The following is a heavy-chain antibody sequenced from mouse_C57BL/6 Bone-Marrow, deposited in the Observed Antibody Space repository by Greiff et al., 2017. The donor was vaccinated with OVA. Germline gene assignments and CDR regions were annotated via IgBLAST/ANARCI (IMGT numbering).Heavy chain of an antibody. D-gene: IGHD2-1*01. Sequence: VHLVESGAELARPGASVKLSCKASGYTFTSYGISWVKQRTGQGLEWIGEIYPRSGNTYYNEKFKGKATLTADKSSSTAYMELRSLTSEDSAVYFCARLLCPVDFDVWGTGTTVTVSS. V-gene: IGHV1-81*01. CDR2: IYPRSGNT. J-gene: IGHJ1*03. CDR3: ARLLCPVDFDV. CDR1: GYTFTSYG.